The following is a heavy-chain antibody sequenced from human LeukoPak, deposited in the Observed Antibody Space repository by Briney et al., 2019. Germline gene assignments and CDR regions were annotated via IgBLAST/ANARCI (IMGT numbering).Heavy chain of an antibody. V-gene: IGHV4-34*01. CDR2: INHSGSI. Sequence: SETLSLTCAVYGGSFSGYYWSWIRQPPGKGLEWIGEINHSGSINYNPSLKSRVTISVDTSKNQFSLKLSSVTAADTAVYYCASFGGSPFDYWGQGTLVTVSS. D-gene: IGHD3-16*01. CDR3: ASFGGSPFDY. J-gene: IGHJ4*02. CDR1: GGSFSGYY.